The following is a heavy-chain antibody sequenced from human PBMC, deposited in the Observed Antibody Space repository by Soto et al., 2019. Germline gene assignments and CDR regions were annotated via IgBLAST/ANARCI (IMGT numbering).Heavy chain of an antibody. CDR2: IYYSGSA. Sequence: ETLSLTCTVSGGSVSNISDYWSWVRQPPGKGLEWIGYIYYSGSADYNPSLGSRVTISLDTSKNQFSRKLSSVTTADTAVYYCARGVGFGYYYYHMDLWGQGTTVTVSS. CDR1: GGSVSNISDY. D-gene: IGHD3-10*01. CDR3: ARGVGFGYYYYHMDL. J-gene: IGHJ6*02. V-gene: IGHV4-61*01.